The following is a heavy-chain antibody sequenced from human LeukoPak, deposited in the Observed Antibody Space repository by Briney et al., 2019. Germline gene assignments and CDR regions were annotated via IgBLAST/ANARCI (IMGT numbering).Heavy chain of an antibody. D-gene: IGHD5-18*01. CDR1: GGSISSGGYY. J-gene: IGHJ4*02. CDR2: IYYSGST. Sequence: SETLSLTCTVSGGSISSGGYYWSWIRQHPGKGLEWIGYIYYSGSTYYNPSLKSRVTISVDTSKNQFSLKLSSVTAADTAVYYCAGIQLWRTYFDYWGQGTLVTVSS. CDR3: AGIQLWRTYFDY. V-gene: IGHV4-31*03.